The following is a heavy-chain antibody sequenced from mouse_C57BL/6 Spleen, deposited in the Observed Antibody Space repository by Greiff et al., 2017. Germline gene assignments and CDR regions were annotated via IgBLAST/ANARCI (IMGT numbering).Heavy chain of an antibody. CDR2: INPSSGYT. V-gene: IGHV1-4*01. CDR3: AGWGLLYYCDY. Sequence: VKLLESGAELARPGASVMMSCKASGYTFTSYTMHWVKQRPGQGLEWIGYINPSSGYTKYNQKFKDKATLTADKSSSTAYMQLSSLTSEDSAVYYCAGWGLLYYCDYGGQGTTLTVSS. J-gene: IGHJ2*01. CDR1: GYTFTSYT. D-gene: IGHD2-3*01.